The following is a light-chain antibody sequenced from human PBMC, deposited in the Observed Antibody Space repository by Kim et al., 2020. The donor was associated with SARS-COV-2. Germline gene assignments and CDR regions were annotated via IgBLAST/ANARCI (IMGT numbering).Light chain of an antibody. V-gene: IGLV2-14*01. CDR2: DVS. J-gene: IGLJ1*01. CDR3: SSCTSSNTRG. Sequence: QSALTQPASVSGSPGQSLTISCTGTSSDVGGYNCVSWFQQHPGKAPKLMIHDVSNRPSGVSNRFSGSKSGSTASLTISGLQAEDEADYYCSSCTSSNTRGFGTGTKVTVL. CDR1: SSDVGGYNC.